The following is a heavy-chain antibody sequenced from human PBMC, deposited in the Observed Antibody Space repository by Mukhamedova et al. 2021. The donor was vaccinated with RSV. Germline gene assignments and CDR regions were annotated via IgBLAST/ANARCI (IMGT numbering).Heavy chain of an antibody. J-gene: IGHJ3*02. CDR3: ARDRSGSSSYYGAFDI. CDR2: IYTSGST. D-gene: IGHD3-22*01. Sequence: WSWIRQPAGTGLEWIGRIYTSGSTNYNPSLKSRVTISVDTSKNEFSLKLSSVTAADTAVYYCARDRSGSSSYYGAFDIWGQGTM. V-gene: IGHV4-61*02.